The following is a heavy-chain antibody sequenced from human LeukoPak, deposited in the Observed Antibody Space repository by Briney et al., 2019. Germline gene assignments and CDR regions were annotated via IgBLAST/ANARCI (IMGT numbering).Heavy chain of an antibody. CDR3: ARDAPNYCSSTSCYRGYYYYMDV. CDR2: IYTSGST. Sequence: PSETLSLTCTVSGGSISSYYWSWIRQPAGKGLEWIGRIYTSGSTNYNPSLKSRVTMSVDTSKNQFSLKLSSVTAADTAVYYCARDAPNYCSSTSCYRGYYYYMDVWGKGTTVTVSS. CDR1: GGSISSYY. J-gene: IGHJ6*03. D-gene: IGHD2-2*02. V-gene: IGHV4-4*07.